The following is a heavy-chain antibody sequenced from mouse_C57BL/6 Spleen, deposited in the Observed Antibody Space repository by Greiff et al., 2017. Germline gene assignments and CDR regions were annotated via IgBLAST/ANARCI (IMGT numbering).Heavy chain of an antibody. CDR2: INPNNGGT. J-gene: IGHJ4*01. Sequence: EVQLQQSGPELVKPGASVKIPCKASGYTFTDYNMDWVKQSPGKSLEWIGDINPNNGGTIYNQKFKGKATLTVDKSSSTAYMELRSLTSEDTAVYDCAREGIDYYGSSLYYYAMDYWGQGTSVTVAS. D-gene: IGHD1-1*01. CDR1: GYTFTDYN. CDR3: AREGIDYYGSSLYYYAMDY. V-gene: IGHV1-18*01.